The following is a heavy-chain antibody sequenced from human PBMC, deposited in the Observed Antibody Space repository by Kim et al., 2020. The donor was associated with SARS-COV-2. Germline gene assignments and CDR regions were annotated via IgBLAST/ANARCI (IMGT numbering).Heavy chain of an antibody. CDR3: ARDRGGLWPADLYYFDY. J-gene: IGHJ4*02. Sequence: ASVKVSCKASGYTFTSYAMHWVRQAPGQRLEWMGWINAGNGNTKYSQKFQGRVTITRDTSASTAYMELSSLRSEDTAVYYCARDRGGLWPADLYYFDYLGEGALGTVSS. D-gene: IGHD3-10*01. CDR2: INAGNGNT. CDR1: GYTFTSYA. V-gene: IGHV1-3*01.